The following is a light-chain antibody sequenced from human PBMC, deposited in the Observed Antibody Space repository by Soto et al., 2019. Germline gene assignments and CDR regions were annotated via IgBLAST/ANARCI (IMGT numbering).Light chain of an antibody. J-gene: IGLJ2*01. CDR3: SSYTSSSTRVV. CDR1: SSDVGRYNY. CDR2: DVN. Sequence: QSVLTQPASVSGSPEQSITISCTGTSSDVGRYNYVSWYQQHPGKAPKLMIYDVNNRPSGVSNRFSGSKSGNTASLTISGLQAEDEADYYCSSYTSSSTRVVFGGGTKVTVL. V-gene: IGLV2-14*01.